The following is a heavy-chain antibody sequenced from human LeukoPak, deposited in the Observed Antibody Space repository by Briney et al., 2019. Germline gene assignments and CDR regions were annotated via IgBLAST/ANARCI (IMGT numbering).Heavy chain of an antibody. D-gene: IGHD3-16*01. V-gene: IGHV4-61*02. Sequence: SETLSLTCTVSGGSISSGSYYWSWIRQPAGKGLEWIGRIYTSGSTNYNPSLKSRVTISVDTSKNQFSLKLSSVTAADTAVYYCARQGTGAGYEYDDYWGQGTLVTVSS. CDR3: ARQGTGAGYEYDDY. J-gene: IGHJ4*02. CDR2: IYTSGST. CDR1: GGSISSGSYY.